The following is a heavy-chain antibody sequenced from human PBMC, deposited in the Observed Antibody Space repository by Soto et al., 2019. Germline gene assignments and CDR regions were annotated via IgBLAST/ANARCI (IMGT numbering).Heavy chain of an antibody. CDR3: ARAQFYSGSGNYNNLMFDA. D-gene: IGHD3-10*01. J-gene: IGHJ5*02. V-gene: IGHV4-30-2*01. CDR1: GGSIGGVGYS. CDR2: MYHSGTF. Sequence: SETLSLTCAVSGGSIGGVGYSWSWIRQPPGGGLEWIGYMYHSGTFLKSPSLKTRLTMSLDMSKNQFSLTLNSMTAADTAVYYCARAQFYSGSGNYNNLMFDAWGQGIQVTVS.